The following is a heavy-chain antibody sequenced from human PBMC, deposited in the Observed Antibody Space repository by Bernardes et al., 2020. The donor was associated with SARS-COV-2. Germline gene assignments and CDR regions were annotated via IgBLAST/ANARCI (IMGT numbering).Heavy chain of an antibody. CDR3: ARNMAGAYGFYYGLDV. Sequence: SLRLSCVASGFTFSTYGVHWVRQAPGKGLEWVATISYDGRKQYYADSVKGRFTVSRDNSNNTVHLQMNSLRSEDTGVYYCARNMAGAYGFYYGLDVWGQGTTVIVSS. V-gene: IGHV3-30*03. D-gene: IGHD6-19*01. CDR1: GFTFSTYG. J-gene: IGHJ6*02. CDR2: ISYDGRKQ.